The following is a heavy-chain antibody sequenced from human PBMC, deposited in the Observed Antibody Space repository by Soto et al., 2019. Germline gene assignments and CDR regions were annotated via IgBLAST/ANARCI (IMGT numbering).Heavy chain of an antibody. Sequence: QVQLVESGGGVVQAGRSLRLSCAASGFTFSSYGMHWVRQAPGKGLEWVSVISYDGSNKYYADSVKGRFTISRDNSKNTLYLQMDSLRAEDTAVFYCAKDLMYMSSSRATYYYYGMDVWGQGTTVTVSS. J-gene: IGHJ6*02. CDR3: AKDLMYMSSSRATYYYYGMDV. V-gene: IGHV3-30*18. CDR2: ISYDGSNK. D-gene: IGHD6-13*01. CDR1: GFTFSSYG.